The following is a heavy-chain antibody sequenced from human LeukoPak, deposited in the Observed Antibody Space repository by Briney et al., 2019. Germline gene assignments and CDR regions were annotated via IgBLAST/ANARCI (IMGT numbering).Heavy chain of an antibody. CDR1: GGSISSNSYY. CDR3: ARHNYYNFWNALNWFDP. CDR2: IYYSGGT. J-gene: IGHJ5*02. D-gene: IGHD3-3*01. Sequence: SETLSLTCSVSGGSISSNSYYWGWIRQPPGKGLEWIGSIYYSGGTYYNPSLKSRVIMSVDTSKNQFSLKLSSVTAADTALYYCARHNYYNFWNALNWFDPWGQGTPVTVSS. V-gene: IGHV4-39*01.